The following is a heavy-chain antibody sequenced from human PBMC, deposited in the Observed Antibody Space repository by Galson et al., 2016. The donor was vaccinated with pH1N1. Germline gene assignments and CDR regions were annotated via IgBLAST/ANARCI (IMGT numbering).Heavy chain of an antibody. CDR1: GLRFSTSW. CDR3: ARDGYPAAADY. CDR2: IRYDGGEI. V-gene: IGHV3-7*04. Sequence: MRLSCAASGLRFSTSWMSWVRQAPGRALEWVANIRYDGGEIYYGDVVKGRFTVSRDNAKSSLYLQMNSLRVEDTAVYYCARDGYPAAADYWGQGTLVIVSS. D-gene: IGHD2-2*01. J-gene: IGHJ4*02.